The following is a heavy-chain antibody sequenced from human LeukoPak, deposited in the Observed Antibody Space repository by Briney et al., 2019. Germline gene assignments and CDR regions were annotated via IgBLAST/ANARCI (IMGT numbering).Heavy chain of an antibody. Sequence: PGGSLRLSCATSGFIFSGYYMSWIRQAPGKGLEWVSYISGSGNDISYADSVKGRFTISRDNAKGSLYLQMNSLRAADTAVYYCGTHPGRTGSDDWGQGTLVTVSS. CDR3: GTHPGRTGSDD. D-gene: IGHD3/OR15-3a*01. V-gene: IGHV3-11*01. J-gene: IGHJ4*02. CDR1: GFIFSGYY. CDR2: ISGSGNDI.